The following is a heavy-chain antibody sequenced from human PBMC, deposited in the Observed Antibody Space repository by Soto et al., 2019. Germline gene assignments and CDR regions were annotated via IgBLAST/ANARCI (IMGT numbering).Heavy chain of an antibody. J-gene: IGHJ4*02. CDR2: INHSGST. CDR3: PSVGRSGYYSGY. V-gene: IGHV4-34*01. Sequence: QVQLQQWGAGLLKPSETLSLTCAVYGGSFSGYYWSWIRQPPGKGLEWIGEINHSGSTNYNPSLKSRVTISVDTSKNQFSLKLSSVTAADTAVYYCPSVGRSGYYSGYWGQGTLVTVSS. D-gene: IGHD3-22*01. CDR1: GGSFSGYY.